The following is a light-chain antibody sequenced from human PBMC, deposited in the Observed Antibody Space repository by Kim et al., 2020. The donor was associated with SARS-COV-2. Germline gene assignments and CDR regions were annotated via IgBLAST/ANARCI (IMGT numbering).Light chain of an antibody. J-gene: IGLJ3*02. CDR2: GNS. Sequence: QSVLTQPPSVSGAPGQRVTISCTRSSSNIGAGYVVHWYQPLPGTAPKLLIYGNSNRPSGVPDRFSGSKSGTSASLAITGLQAEDEADYYCQSYDSSRSGWVFGGGTQLTVL. V-gene: IGLV1-40*01. CDR3: QSYDSSRSGWV. CDR1: SSNIGAGYV.